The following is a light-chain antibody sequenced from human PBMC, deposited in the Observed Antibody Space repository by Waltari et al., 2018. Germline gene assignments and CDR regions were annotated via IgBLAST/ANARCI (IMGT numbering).Light chain of an antibody. CDR2: ATS. V-gene: IGKV1-39*01. CDR1: QNINNY. Sequence: DIQMTQSPSSLSASVGDRVTITCRASQNINNYLNWYHQTPGKAPKLLIYATSNLQSGVPSRFSGSGSGTDFTLTISSLQPEDFATYYCQQSYASPRTFGGGTKVEI. J-gene: IGKJ4*01. CDR3: QQSYASPRT.